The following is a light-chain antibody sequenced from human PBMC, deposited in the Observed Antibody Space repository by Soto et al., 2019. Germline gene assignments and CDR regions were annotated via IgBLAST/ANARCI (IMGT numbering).Light chain of an antibody. CDR3: QSYDSSLSVVV. Sequence: QPVLTQPPSVSGAPGQRVTISCTGSSSNIGAGYDVHWYQQLPGTAPKLLIYGNNNRPSGVPDRFSASKSGTSASLAITGLQADDETHYYCQSYDSSLSVVVFGGGTKLTVL. J-gene: IGLJ2*01. CDR1: SSNIGAGYD. V-gene: IGLV1-40*01. CDR2: GNN.